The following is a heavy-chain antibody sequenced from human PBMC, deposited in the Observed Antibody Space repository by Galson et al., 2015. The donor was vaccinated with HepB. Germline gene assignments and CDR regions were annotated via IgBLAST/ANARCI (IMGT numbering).Heavy chain of an antibody. CDR2: ISYSGST. J-gene: IGHJ3*02. CDR3: AMYCGGTSCYIDAFNI. CDR1: GASITSGGFF. D-gene: IGHD2-2*02. V-gene: IGHV4-31*11. Sequence: TLSLTCAATGASITSGGFFWSWVRQRPGKGLEWMGYISYSGSTYYNPSLRSRTTISADTSKNQFSLKLTSMTAADAAVYYCAMYCGGTSCYIDAFNIWGQGTMVTVSS.